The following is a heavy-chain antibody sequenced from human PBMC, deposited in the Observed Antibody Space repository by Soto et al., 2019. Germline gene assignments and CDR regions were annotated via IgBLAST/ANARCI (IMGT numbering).Heavy chain of an antibody. J-gene: IGHJ6*02. Sequence: PSETLSLTCTVSGGSISSYYWSWIRQPPGKGLEWIGYIYYSGSTNYNPSLKSRVTISVDTSKNQFSLKLSSVTAADTAVYYCARSSSPFVVGYYHYGMDVWGQGTTVTVSS. CDR2: IYYSGST. V-gene: IGHV4-59*01. CDR3: ARSSSPFVVGYYHYGMDV. D-gene: IGHD3-22*01. CDR1: GGSISSYY.